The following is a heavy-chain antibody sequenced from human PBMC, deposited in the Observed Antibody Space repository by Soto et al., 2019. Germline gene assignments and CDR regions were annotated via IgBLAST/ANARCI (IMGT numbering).Heavy chain of an antibody. Sequence: EVQLVESGGGLVQPGGSRGFACAASGFPFGTSWWHWFRQAPGRGLGWISRIFRDGSRTNYADSVKGRFTMSGDNAKNTLYLEINSLRADDTAVYFCGRGGSGIYGMDIWGQGTTVIVSS. CDR3: GRGGSGIYGMDI. J-gene: IGHJ6*02. V-gene: IGHV3-74*01. D-gene: IGHD6-13*01. CDR1: GFPFGTSW. CDR2: IFRDGSRT.